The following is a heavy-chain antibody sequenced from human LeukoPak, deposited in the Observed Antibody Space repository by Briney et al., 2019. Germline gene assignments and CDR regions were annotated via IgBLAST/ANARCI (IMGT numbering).Heavy chain of an antibody. CDR2: ISGSGGST. Sequence: GGSLRLSCAASGFTFSSYAMSWVRQAPGKGLEWVSAISGSGGSTYYADSVKGRFTISRDNAKNLLYLQMNSLRAEDTAVYFCARLSSWVFEIWGQGTMVTVSS. J-gene: IGHJ3*02. V-gene: IGHV3-23*01. CDR1: GFTFSSYA. D-gene: IGHD2-21*02. CDR3: ARLSSWVFEI.